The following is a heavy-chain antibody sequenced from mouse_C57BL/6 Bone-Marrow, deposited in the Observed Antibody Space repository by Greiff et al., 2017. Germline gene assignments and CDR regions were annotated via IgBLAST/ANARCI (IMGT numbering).Heavy chain of an antibody. CDR1: GFTFSSYT. V-gene: IGHV5-9*01. CDR2: ISGGGGNT. J-gene: IGHJ2*01. D-gene: IGHD1-1*01. CDR3: ARSDYYGPDY. Sequence: EVKVEESGGGLVKPGGSLKLSCAASGFTFSSYTMSWVRQTPEKRLEWVATISGGGGNTYYPDSVKGRFTISRDNAKNTLYLQMSSLRSEDTALYYCARSDYYGPDYWGQGTTLTVSS.